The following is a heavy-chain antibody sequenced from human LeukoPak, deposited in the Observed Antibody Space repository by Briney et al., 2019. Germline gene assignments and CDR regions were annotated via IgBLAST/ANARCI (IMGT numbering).Heavy chain of an antibody. CDR3: ARVKRHPDGYRIESSFDY. Sequence: SETLSLTCEVSGYSITNGHYWGWIRQPPGKGLEWIGSIFHSGSSYYNTSPKSRVTMSVDTSKNQFSLNLSSVTAADTALYYCARVKRHPDGYRIESSFDYWGQGTLVTVSS. D-gene: IGHD5-24*01. J-gene: IGHJ4*02. CDR1: GYSITNGHY. CDR2: IFHSGSS. V-gene: IGHV4-38-2*01.